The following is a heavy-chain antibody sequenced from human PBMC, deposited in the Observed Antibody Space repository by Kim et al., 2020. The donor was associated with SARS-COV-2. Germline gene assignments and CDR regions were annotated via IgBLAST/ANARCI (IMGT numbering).Heavy chain of an antibody. CDR1: GFTFSSYS. V-gene: IGHV3-48*02. J-gene: IGHJ6*02. D-gene: IGHD2-2*01. CDR3: ARDLEYQLVIGYYYYYGMDV. Sequence: GGSLRLSCAASGFTFSSYSMNWVRQAPGKGLEWVSYISSSSSTIYYADSVKGRFTISRDNAKNSLYLQMNSLRDEDTAVYYCARDLEYQLVIGYYYYYGMDVWGQGTTVTVSS. CDR2: ISSSSSTI.